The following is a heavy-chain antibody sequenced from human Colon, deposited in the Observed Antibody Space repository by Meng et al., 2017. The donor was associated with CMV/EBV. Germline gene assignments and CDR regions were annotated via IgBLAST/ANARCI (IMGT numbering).Heavy chain of an antibody. Sequence: SFAASGFTFSASYMRWIRQAPGKGLEWVSYISSSGSTTYYADSVKGRFTISRDNAKNSLHLQMNSLRADDTAMYYCARTSGPLRGVVWGQGTLVTVSS. CDR1: GFTFSASY. CDR3: ARTSGPLRGVV. CDR2: ISSSGSTT. J-gene: IGHJ4*02. D-gene: IGHD2-15*01. V-gene: IGHV3-11*01.